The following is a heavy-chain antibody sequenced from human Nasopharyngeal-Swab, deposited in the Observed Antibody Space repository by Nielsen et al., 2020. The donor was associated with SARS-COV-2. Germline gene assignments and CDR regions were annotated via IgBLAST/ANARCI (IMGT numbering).Heavy chain of an antibody. V-gene: IGHV2-5*02. D-gene: IGHD2-15*01. J-gene: IGHJ4*02. CDR2: IYWDDDK. Sequence: WIRQPPGKALEWLALIYWDDDKRYSPSLKSRLTITKDTSKNQVVLTMTNMDPVDTATYYCAHSQSLVAVVAPSNYFDYWSQGTLVTVSS. CDR3: AHSQSLVAVVAPSNYFDY.